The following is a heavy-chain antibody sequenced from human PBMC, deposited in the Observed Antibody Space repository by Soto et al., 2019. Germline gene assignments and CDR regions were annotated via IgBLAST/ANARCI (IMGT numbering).Heavy chain of an antibody. J-gene: IGHJ6*03. CDR3: ARVRLRFAYYMDV. Sequence: GGSLRLSCAASGFTFSSYSMNWVRQAPGKGLEWVSYISSSSSTIYYADSVKGRFTISRDNAKNSLYLQMNSLRAEDTAVYYCARVRLRFAYYMDVWGKGTTVTVSS. CDR1: GFTFSSYS. CDR2: ISSSSSTI. V-gene: IGHV3-48*01. D-gene: IGHD5-12*01.